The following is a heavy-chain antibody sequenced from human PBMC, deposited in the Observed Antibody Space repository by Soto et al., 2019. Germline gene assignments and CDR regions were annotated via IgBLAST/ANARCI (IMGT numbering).Heavy chain of an antibody. CDR1: GGSISGYY. CDR3: ARLGAYYQSLDP. V-gene: IGHV4-4*09. J-gene: IGHJ5*02. D-gene: IGHD2-21*01. CDR2: MYNTGTT. Sequence: SETLSLTCTVSGGSISGYYWSWIRQPPGKGLEWIGYMYNTGTTGYNPSFKSRVTISLETSKSQFSLRLSSVTVADTAVYYCARLGAYYQSLDPWGPGTLVTVSS.